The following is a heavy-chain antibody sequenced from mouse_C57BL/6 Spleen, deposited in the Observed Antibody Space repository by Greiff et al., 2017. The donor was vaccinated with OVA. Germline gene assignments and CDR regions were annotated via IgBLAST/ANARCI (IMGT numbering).Heavy chain of an antibody. J-gene: IGHJ3*01. Sequence: QVQLQQSGAELVKPGASVKLSCKASGYTFTSYWMHWVKQRPGQGLEWIGMIHPNSGSTNYNEKFKSKATLTVDKSSSTAYMQRSSLTSEDAAVYYCARGANFSWFAYWGQGTLVTVAA. CDR2: IHPNSGST. V-gene: IGHV1-64*01. CDR3: ARGANFSWFAY. CDR1: GYTFTSYW. D-gene: IGHD3-1*01.